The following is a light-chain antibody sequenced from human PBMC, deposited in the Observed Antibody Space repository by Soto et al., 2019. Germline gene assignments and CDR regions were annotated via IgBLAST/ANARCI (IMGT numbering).Light chain of an antibody. CDR3: QSYDSSLSAPYV. J-gene: IGLJ1*01. CDR2: GNS. V-gene: IGLV1-40*01. Sequence: QSVLTQPPSVSWAPRQRVTMSCTGSSSNIGAGYDVHWYQQLPGTAPKLLIYGNSNRPSGVPDRFSGSKSGTSASLAITGLQAEDEADYYCQSYDSSLSAPYVFGTGTKV. CDR1: SSNIGAGYD.